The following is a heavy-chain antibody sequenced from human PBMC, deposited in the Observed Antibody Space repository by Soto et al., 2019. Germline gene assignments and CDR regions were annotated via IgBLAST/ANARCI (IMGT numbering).Heavy chain of an antibody. CDR1: GFTFSDYY. Sequence: QVQLVESGGGWVKPGGSLGLSCAASGFTFSDYYMSWIRQAPGKGLEWVSYISSSGSTIYYAASVKGRFTISRDNAKNSLYLQMNSLRAEDTAVYYCSRVGDEWGYYYYMDVWGKGTTVTVSS. CDR3: SRVGDEWGYYYYMDV. V-gene: IGHV3-11*01. D-gene: IGHD3-16*01. CDR2: ISSSGSTI. J-gene: IGHJ6*03.